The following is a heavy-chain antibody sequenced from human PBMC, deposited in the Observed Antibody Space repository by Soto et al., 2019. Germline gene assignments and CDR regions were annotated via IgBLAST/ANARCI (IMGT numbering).Heavy chain of an antibody. CDR1: GGPIRSGDYY. CDR3: ARFDDYVRFDP. J-gene: IGHJ5*02. D-gene: IGHD4-17*01. Sequence: QVQLQESGPGLVKPSQTLSLICTVSGGPIRSGDYYWTWIRQHPGKGLEYIGYSYYNGRTDYNPSLKSRVTISIDTSKNQFALTLSSVTAADTAAYHGARFDDYVRFDPWGQGTLVTVSS. CDR2: SYYNGRT. V-gene: IGHV4-31*03.